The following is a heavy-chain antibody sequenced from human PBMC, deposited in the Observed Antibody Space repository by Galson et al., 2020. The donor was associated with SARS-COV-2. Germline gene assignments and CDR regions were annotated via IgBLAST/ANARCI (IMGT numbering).Heavy chain of an antibody. CDR1: GFTFSSYG. J-gene: IGHJ3*02. V-gene: IGHV3-30*18. Sequence: GGSLRLSCAASGFTFSSYGMHWVRQAPGKGLEWVAVISYDGSNKYYADSVRGRFTISRDNSKNTLYLQMNSLRAEDTAVYYCAKDGASAASAGTDALDIWGQGTMVTVSS. CDR2: ISYDGSNK. CDR3: AKDGASAASAGTDALDI. D-gene: IGHD1-1*01.